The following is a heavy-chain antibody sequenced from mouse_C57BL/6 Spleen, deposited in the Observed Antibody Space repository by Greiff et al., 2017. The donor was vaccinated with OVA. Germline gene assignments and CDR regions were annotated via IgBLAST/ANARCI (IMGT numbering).Heavy chain of an antibody. V-gene: IGHV1-26*01. D-gene: IGHD3-2*02. CDR1: GYTFTDYY. J-gene: IGHJ1*03. Sequence: EVQLQQSGPELVKPGASVKISCKASGYTFTDYYMNWVKQSHGKSLEWIGDINPNNGGTSYNQKFKGKATLTVDKSSSTAYMELRSLTSEDSAVYDCAQDSSGYGYFDVWGTGTTVTVSS. CDR3: AQDSSGYGYFDV. CDR2: INPNNGGT.